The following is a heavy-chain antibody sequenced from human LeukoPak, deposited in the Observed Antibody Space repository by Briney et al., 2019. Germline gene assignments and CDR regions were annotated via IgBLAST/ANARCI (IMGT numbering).Heavy chain of an antibody. CDR2: IYYSGST. CDR3: ASHYGP. CDR1: GGSISGSSDY. J-gene: IGHJ4*02. Sequence: PSETLSLTCTVSGGSISGSSDYWGWIRQPPGKGLEWIGSIYYSGSTYYNPSLKSRVTISVDTSKNQFSLKLNSVTATDTAVYYCASHYGPWGQGTLVTVSS. D-gene: IGHD3-10*01. V-gene: IGHV4-39*01.